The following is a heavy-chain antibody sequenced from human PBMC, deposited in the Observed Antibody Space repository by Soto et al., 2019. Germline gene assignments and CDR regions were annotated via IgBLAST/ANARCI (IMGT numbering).Heavy chain of an antibody. CDR2: VFFSGST. D-gene: IGHD2-8*01. CDR1: GASVGSGSFY. CDR3: ARAHCTNGVCYSVNWFDP. J-gene: IGHJ5*02. V-gene: IGHV4-61*01. Sequence: SETLSLTCTVSGASVGSGSFYWSWIRQPPGKGLEWIGYVFFSGSTNYNPSLKSRVTISVDTSKNQFSLKLSSVTAADTAVYYCARAHCTNGVCYSVNWFDPWGQGTLVTVSS.